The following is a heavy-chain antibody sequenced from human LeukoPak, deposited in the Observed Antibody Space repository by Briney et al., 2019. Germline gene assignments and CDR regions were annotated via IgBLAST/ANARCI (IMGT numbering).Heavy chain of an antibody. J-gene: IGHJ4*02. Sequence: GGSLRLSCAASGFTFSSYSMSWVRQAPGKGLEWVSYISSSSSTIYYADSVKGRFTISRDNAKNSLYLQMNSLRAEDTAVYYCARDRYYDSKGVDYWGQGTLVTVSS. CDR2: ISSSSSTI. V-gene: IGHV3-48*04. D-gene: IGHD3-22*01. CDR1: GFTFSSYS. CDR3: ARDRYYDSKGVDY.